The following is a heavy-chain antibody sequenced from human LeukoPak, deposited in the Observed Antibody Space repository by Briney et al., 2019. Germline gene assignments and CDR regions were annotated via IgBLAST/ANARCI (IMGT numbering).Heavy chain of an antibody. V-gene: IGHV3-7*01. Sequence: GGSLRLSCAVSGFTFSYYWMSWVRQAPGKGLEWVASIKQDGSGTYYVDSVKGRFTISRDNAKNSLYLQMNSLRAEDTAVYYCARGRPAAGQSFFDYWGQGTLVTVSS. CDR1: GFTFSYYW. J-gene: IGHJ4*02. D-gene: IGHD6-13*01. CDR3: ARGRPAAGQSFFDY. CDR2: IKQDGSGT.